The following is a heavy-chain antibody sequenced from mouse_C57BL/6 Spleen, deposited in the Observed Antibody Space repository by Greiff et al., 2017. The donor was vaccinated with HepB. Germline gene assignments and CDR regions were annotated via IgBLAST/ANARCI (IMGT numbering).Heavy chain of an antibody. Sequence: VQLQQSGPELVKPGASVKISCKASGYTFTDYYMNWVKQSHGKSLEWIGDINPNNGGTSYNQKFKGKATLTVDKSSSTAYMELRSLTSEDSAVYYCARPHYGSSYDYWGQGTTRTVSS. CDR2: INPNNGGT. CDR3: ARPHYGSSYDY. J-gene: IGHJ2*01. V-gene: IGHV1-26*01. D-gene: IGHD1-1*01. CDR1: GYTFTDYY.